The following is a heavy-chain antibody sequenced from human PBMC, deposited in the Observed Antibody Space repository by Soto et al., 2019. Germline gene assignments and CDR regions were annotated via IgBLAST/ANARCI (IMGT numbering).Heavy chain of an antibody. CDR1: GFTFSSYE. CDR2: ISSSGSTI. J-gene: IGHJ4*02. V-gene: IGHV3-48*03. Sequence: GGSLRLSCAASGFTFSSYEMNWVRQAPGKGLEWVSYISSSGSTIYYADSVKGRFTISRDSAKNSLYLQMNSLRAEDTAVYYCARGHSYSSGWYTATSQWWGQGTLVTVSS. CDR3: ARGHSYSSGWYTATSQW. D-gene: IGHD6-19*01.